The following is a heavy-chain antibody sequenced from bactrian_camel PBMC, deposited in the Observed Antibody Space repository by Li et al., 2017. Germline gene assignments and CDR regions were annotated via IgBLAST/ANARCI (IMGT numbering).Heavy chain of an antibody. CDR1: RYTYKRNC. Sequence: VQLVESGGGSVQAGGSLTLSCAAGRYTYKRNCMGWLRQRPGKVREGLAVLWIGGATTSYADSVKGRFAISRDTAGITLHLHMNSLKLEDTAMYYCVADIEGAHPADLARGRWSGDKWTYWGQGTQVTVS. CDR2: LWIGGATT. V-gene: IGHV3S42*01. J-gene: IGHJ4*01. CDR3: VADIEGAHPADLARGRWSGDKWTY. D-gene: IGHD1*01.